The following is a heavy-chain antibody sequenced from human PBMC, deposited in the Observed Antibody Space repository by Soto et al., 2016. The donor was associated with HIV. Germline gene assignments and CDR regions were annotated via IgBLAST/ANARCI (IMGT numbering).Heavy chain of an antibody. CDR2: IYNIGST. CDR1: GGSISSYY. CDR3: ARGLSKRGITLVRGVPWYNWFDP. D-gene: IGHD3-10*01. Sequence: QVQLQESGPGLVKPSETLSLTRTVSGGSISSYYWTWIRQPPGKGLEWIGYIYNIGSTNYNPSLKSRVTISVDTSKNQFSLKLSSVTAADTAVYYCARGLSKRGITLVRGVPWYNWFDPWGQGTLVTVSS. J-gene: IGHJ5*02. V-gene: IGHV4-59*01.